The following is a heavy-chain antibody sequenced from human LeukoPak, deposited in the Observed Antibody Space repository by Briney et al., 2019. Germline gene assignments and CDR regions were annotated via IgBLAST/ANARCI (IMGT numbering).Heavy chain of an antibody. CDR2: IYYSGST. J-gene: IGHJ5*02. Sequence: SETLSLTCTVSGGSISSHYWSWIRQPPGKGLEWIGDIYYSGSTNYNPSLKSRVTISVDTSKNQFSLKLSSMTTSSTAVYYCARIAGYSSSWYGGGWFDPWGQGTLVTVSS. CDR3: ARIAGYSSSWYGGGWFDP. D-gene: IGHD6-13*01. CDR1: GGSISSHY. V-gene: IGHV4-59*11.